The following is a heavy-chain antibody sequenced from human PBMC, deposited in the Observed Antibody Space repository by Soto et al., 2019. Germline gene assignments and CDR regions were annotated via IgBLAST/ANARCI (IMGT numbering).Heavy chain of an antibody. CDR1: GGSISSYY. CDR2: IYYSGST. V-gene: IGHV4-59*08. Sequence: SETLSLTCTVSGGSISSYYWSWIRQPPGKGLEWIGYIYYSGSTNYNPSLKSRVTISVDTSKNQFSLKLSSVTAAGTAVYYCARRSSSPHFDYWGQGTPVTVSS. J-gene: IGHJ4*02. CDR3: ARRSSSPHFDY. D-gene: IGHD2-2*01.